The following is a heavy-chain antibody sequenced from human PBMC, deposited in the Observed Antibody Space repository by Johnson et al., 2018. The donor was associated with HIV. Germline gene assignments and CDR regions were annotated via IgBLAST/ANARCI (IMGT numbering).Heavy chain of an antibody. Sequence: VQLVESGGGLVQPGGSLRLPCAASGFTFSNAWMTWVRQAPGKGLEWVGRIKSKSDGGTTDYAAPVRGRFTISRDDSETTVYLQMNSLKTEDTAVYYCTTNFWIGFYPDAFDIWGQGTMVTVSP. CDR3: TTNFWIGFYPDAFDI. CDR2: IKSKSDGGTT. CDR1: GFTFSNAW. D-gene: IGHD3-3*01. J-gene: IGHJ3*02. V-gene: IGHV3-15*01.